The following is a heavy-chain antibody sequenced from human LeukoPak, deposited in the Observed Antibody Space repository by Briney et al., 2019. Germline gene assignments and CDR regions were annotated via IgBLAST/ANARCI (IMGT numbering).Heavy chain of an antibody. J-gene: IGHJ4*02. CDR3: ARVDDYGGSIDY. CDR2: ISSSGSTI. V-gene: IGHV3-11*01. Sequence: GGSLRLSCAASGFTFSTTWMNWVRQAPGKGLEWVSYISSSGSTIYYADSVKGRFTISRDNAKNSLYLQMNSLRAEDTAVYYCARVDDYGGSIDYWGQGTLVTVSS. CDR1: GFTFSTTW. D-gene: IGHD4-23*01.